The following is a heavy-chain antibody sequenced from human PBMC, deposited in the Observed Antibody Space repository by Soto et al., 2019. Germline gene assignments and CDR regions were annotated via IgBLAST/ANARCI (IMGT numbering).Heavy chain of an antibody. CDR1: GYTLTELS. D-gene: IGHD4-17*01. V-gene: IGHV1-24*01. J-gene: IGHJ3*02. CDR2: FDPEDGET. CDR3: ATDHPYGVSGDAFDI. Sequence: ASVKVSCKVSGYTLTELSMHWVRQAPGKGLEWMGGFDPEDGETIYAQKFQGRVTMTEDTSTDTAYMELSSLRSEDTAVYYCATDHPYGVSGDAFDIWGQGTMVTVSS.